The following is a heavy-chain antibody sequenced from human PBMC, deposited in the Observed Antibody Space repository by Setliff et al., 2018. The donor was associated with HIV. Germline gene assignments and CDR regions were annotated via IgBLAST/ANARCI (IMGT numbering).Heavy chain of an antibody. CDR1: GYTFTTYY. V-gene: IGHV1-46*01. CDR3: ARGLRGVIKGRYYYMDV. Sequence: ASVKVSCKASGYTFTTYYIHWMRQAPGQGLEWLAVINPGGGNTNYAQKFQGRVTVTRDTSTSTMYMELNSLRPEDTAVYYCARGLRGVIKGRYYYMDVWGKGTTVTVSS. J-gene: IGHJ6*03. CDR2: INPGGGNT. D-gene: IGHD3-10*01.